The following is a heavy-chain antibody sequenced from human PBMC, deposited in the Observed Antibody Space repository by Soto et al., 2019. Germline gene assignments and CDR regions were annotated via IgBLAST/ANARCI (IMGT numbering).Heavy chain of an antibody. V-gene: IGHV3-9*01. CDR2: VSWNSGNI. CDR1: GFNFNNYA. J-gene: IGHJ2*01. Sequence: DVQLVESGGGLVQPGRSLRLSCGASGFNFNNYAMHWVRQAPGKGLEWVSGVSWNSGNIDYVDSVKGRFTISRDNAKNSLHPQMSSLGAEDTALYYCAKSPGYASGLRYFDLWGRGTLVTVSP. D-gene: IGHD6-19*01. CDR3: AKSPGYASGLRYFDL.